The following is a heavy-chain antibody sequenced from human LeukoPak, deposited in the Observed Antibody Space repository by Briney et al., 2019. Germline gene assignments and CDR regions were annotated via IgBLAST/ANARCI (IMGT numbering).Heavy chain of an antibody. CDR2: ISAYNGNT. CDR3: ARAKRKSMVRGVITEGNWFDP. J-gene: IGHJ5*02. D-gene: IGHD3-10*01. CDR1: GYTFTSYG. V-gene: IGHV1-18*04. Sequence: ASVKVSCKASGYTFTSYGISWVRQAPGRGREWMGWISAYNGNTNYAQKLQGRVTMTTDTSTSTAYMELRSLRSDDTAVYYCARAKRKSMVRGVITEGNWFDPWGQGTLVTVSS.